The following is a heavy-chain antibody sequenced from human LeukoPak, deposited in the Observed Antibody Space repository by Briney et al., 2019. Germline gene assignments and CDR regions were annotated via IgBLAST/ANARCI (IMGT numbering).Heavy chain of an antibody. D-gene: IGHD2-2*01. V-gene: IGHV4-39*01. CDR3: ACLVVPAAMPVLEDY. J-gene: IGHJ4*02. Sequence: PSETLSLTCTVSGGSISSYYWGWIRQPPGKGLEWIGSIYYSGSTYYNPSLKSRVTISVDTSKNQFSLKLSSVTAADTAVYYCACLVVPAAMPVLEDYWGQGTLVTVSS. CDR1: GGSISSYY. CDR2: IYYSGST.